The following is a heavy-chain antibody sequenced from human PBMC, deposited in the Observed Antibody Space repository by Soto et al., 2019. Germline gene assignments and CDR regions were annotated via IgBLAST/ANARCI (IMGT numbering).Heavy chain of an antibody. D-gene: IGHD2-8*01. CDR1: GYTFTSYA. Sequence: ASVKVSCKASGYTFTSYAMHWVRQAPGQRLEWMGWINAGNGNTKYSQKFQGRVTITRDTSASTAYMELSSLRSEDTAVYYCARDYCNNGVCYQYFDYWGQGTLVTVYS. CDR3: ARDYCNNGVCYQYFDY. V-gene: IGHV1-3*01. CDR2: INAGNGNT. J-gene: IGHJ4*02.